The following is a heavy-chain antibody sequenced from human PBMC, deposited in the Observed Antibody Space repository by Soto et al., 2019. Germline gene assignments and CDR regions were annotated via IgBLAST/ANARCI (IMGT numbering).Heavy chain of an antibody. CDR2: INAGNGDT. Sequence: ASVKVSCKASGYTFTSYTMHLVRQAPGQRLEWMGWINAGNGDTKYSQNFQGRVTITRDTSASTAYMDLSSLRSEDTAVYYCARSVAGLIDYWGQGTLVTVSS. CDR3: ARSVAGLIDY. CDR1: GYTFTSYT. D-gene: IGHD6-19*01. J-gene: IGHJ4*02. V-gene: IGHV1-3*01.